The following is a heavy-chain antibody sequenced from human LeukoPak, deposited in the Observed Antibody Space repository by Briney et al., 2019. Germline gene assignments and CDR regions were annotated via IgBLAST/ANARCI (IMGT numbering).Heavy chain of an antibody. CDR1: GYTFTSYY. Sequence: ASVKVSCKASGYTFTSYYMHWVRQAPGQGLEWMGIINPSGGSTSYAQKFQGRVTITADESTSTAYMELSSLRSEDTAVYYCAREGRDGYTLTDYWGQGTLVTVSS. D-gene: IGHD5-24*01. CDR2: INPSGGST. J-gene: IGHJ4*02. V-gene: IGHV1-46*01. CDR3: AREGRDGYTLTDY.